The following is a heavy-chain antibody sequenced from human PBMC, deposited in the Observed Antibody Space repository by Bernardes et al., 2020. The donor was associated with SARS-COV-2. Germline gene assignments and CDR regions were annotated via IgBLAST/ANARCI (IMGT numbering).Heavy chain of an antibody. V-gene: IGHV3-20*01. J-gene: IGHJ3*02. CDR1: GFTFDDYG. Sequence: GGSLRLSCAASGFTFDDYGMSWVRQAPGKGLEWVSGINWNGGSTGYADSVKGRCTISRDNAKNSLYLQMNSLRAEDTALYHCARARYGDYADAFDIWGQGTMVTVSS. CDR3: ARARYGDYADAFDI. D-gene: IGHD4-17*01. CDR2: INWNGGST.